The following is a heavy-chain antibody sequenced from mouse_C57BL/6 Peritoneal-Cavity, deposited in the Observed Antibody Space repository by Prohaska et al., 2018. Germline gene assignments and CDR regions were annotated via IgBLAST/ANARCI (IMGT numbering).Heavy chain of an antibody. D-gene: IGHD1-1*01. J-gene: IGHJ1*03. Sequence: EVQLLETGGGLVQPGGSRGLSCEGSGFTFSGFWMSWVRQTPGKTLEWIGEINSDGSAINYAPSIKDRFTIFRDNDKSTLYLQMSNVRSEDTATYFCMRYGSYWYFDVWGTGTTVTVSS. CDR1: GFTFSGFW. CDR2: INSDGSAI. CDR3: MRYGSYWYFDV. V-gene: IGHV11-2*01.